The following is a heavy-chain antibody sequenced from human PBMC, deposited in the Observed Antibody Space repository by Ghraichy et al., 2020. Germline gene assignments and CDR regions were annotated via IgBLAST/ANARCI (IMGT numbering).Heavy chain of an antibody. CDR3: ARHSTSPTIVGATIPLLSPFDP. J-gene: IGHJ5*02. V-gene: IGHV4-39*07. D-gene: IGHD1-26*01. CDR2: IYYSGST. CDR1: GGSISSSSYY. Sequence: ESLNISCTVSGGSISSSSYYWGWIRQPPGKGLEWIGSIYYSGSTYYNPSLKSRVTISVDTSKNQFSLKLSSVTAADTAVYYCARHSTSPTIVGATIPLLSPFDPWGQGTLVTVSS.